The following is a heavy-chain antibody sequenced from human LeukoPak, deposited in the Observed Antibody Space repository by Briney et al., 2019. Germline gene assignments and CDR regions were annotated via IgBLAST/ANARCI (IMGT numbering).Heavy chain of an antibody. CDR2: IYHSGST. CDR3: ARDWAPYSSSSDY. D-gene: IGHD6-6*01. Sequence: SETLSLTCAVYGGSFSGYYWSWIRQPPGKGLEWIGSIYHSGSTYYNPSLKSRVTISVDTSKNQFSLKLSSVTAADTAVYYCARDWAPYSSSSDYWGQGTLVTVSS. CDR1: GGSFSGYY. V-gene: IGHV4-34*01. J-gene: IGHJ4*02.